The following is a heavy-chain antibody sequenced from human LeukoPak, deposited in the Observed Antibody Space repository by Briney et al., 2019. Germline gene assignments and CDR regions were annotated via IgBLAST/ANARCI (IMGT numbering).Heavy chain of an antibody. D-gene: IGHD6-19*01. V-gene: IGHV1-8*01. J-gene: IGHJ4*02. Sequence: ASVKVSCKASGYTFSNFDINWVRQATGQGLEWMGWMSPSSGNTGHAQKLQGRVTMTTNTSTSTAYMELRSLRSDDTAVYYCARDKEGASGWYCVVWGQGTLVTVSS. CDR2: MSPSSGNT. CDR3: ARDKEGASGWYCVV. CDR1: GYTFSNFD.